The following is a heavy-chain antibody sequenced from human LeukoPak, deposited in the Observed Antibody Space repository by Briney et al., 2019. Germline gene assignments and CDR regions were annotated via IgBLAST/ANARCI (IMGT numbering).Heavy chain of an antibody. CDR3: ARALRFLDPHHNWFDP. CDR2: IYYSGST. CDR1: GGSISSYY. D-gene: IGHD3-3*01. V-gene: IGHV4-59*01. J-gene: IGHJ5*02. Sequence: SETLSLTCTVSGGSISSYYWSWIRQPPGKGLEWIGYIYYSGSTNYNPSLKSRVTISVDTSKNQFSLKLSSVTAADTAVYYCARALRFLDPHHNWFDPWGQGTLVTVS.